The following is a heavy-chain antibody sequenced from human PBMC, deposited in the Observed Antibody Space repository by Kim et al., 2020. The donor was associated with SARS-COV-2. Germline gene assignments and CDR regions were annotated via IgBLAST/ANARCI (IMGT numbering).Heavy chain of an antibody. V-gene: IGHV3-23*01. J-gene: IGHJ4*02. D-gene: IGHD6-6*01. CDR3: AKVELVRYDYFDY. Sequence: YAESVKGRFTISRDNSKNTLYLQMNRLRAEDTAVYYCAKVELVRYDYFDYWGQGTLVTVSS.